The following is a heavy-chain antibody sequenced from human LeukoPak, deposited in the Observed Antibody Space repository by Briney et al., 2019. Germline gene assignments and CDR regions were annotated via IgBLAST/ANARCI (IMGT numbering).Heavy chain of an antibody. CDR2: MNPNSGNT. J-gene: IGHJ4*02. CDR1: GGTFTSYD. V-gene: IGHV1-8*01. Sequence: GASVKVSCKASGGTFTSYDINWVRQATGQGLEWMGWMNPNSGNTGYAQKFQGRVTMTRNTSISTAYMELSSLRSEDTAVYYCARGFTMVRGVDGDWGQGTLVTVSS. D-gene: IGHD3-10*01. CDR3: ARGFTMVRGVDGD.